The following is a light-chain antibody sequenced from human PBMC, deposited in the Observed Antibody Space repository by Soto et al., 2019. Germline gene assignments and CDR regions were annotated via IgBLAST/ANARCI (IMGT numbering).Light chain of an antibody. CDR3: QQSYSILPLT. CDR1: QDISNY. J-gene: IGKJ5*01. CDR2: AAS. Sequence: DIHMTQSPSSLSASLGDRVTITSRASQDISNYLSWFQQKKAKASKSLMYAASSLQSGVPSRLSGSGSWTAFTLPTSNLLPEDFVTYYCQQSYSILPLTFGQGTRLEIK. V-gene: IGKV1-16*01.